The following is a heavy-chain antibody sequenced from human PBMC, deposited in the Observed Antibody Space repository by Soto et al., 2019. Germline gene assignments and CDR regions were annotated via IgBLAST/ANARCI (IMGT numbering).Heavy chain of an antibody. V-gene: IGHV1-69*01. Sequence: QVQLVQSGAEVKKPGASVKVSCKASGYTFTSYDISWVRQAPGQGLEWMGGIIPIFGTANYAQKFQGRVTITADESTSTAYMELSSLRSEDTAVYYCASSIAARRGDWFDPWGQGTLVTVSS. J-gene: IGHJ5*02. CDR3: ASSIAARRGDWFDP. CDR1: GYTFTSYD. CDR2: IIPIFGTA. D-gene: IGHD6-6*01.